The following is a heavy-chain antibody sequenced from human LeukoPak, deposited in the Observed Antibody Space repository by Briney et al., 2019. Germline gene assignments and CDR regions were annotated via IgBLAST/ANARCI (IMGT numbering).Heavy chain of an antibody. CDR1: GGSISSGGYY. V-gene: IGHV4-31*03. Sequence: PSQTLSLTCTVSGGSISSGGYYWSWIRQHPGKGLEWIGYIYYSGSTYYNPSLKSRVTISADTSKNQFSLKLSSVTAADTAVYYCARDSGYDAMEFDYWGQGTLVTVSS. CDR3: ARDSGYDAMEFDY. J-gene: IGHJ4*02. CDR2: IYYSGST. D-gene: IGHD5-12*01.